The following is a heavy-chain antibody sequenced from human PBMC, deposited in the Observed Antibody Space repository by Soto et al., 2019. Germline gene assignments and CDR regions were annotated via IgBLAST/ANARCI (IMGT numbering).Heavy chain of an antibody. CDR3: ARGGGPSCGGDCYSNY. J-gene: IGHJ4*02. D-gene: IGHD2-21*02. CDR2: IYYSGST. CDR1: GGSISSGGYY. Sequence: QVQLQESGPGLVKPSQTLSLTCTVSGGSISSGGYYWSWIRQHPGKGLEWIGYIYYSGSTYYNPSPKSRVTNSVATSKNHFSLKLSSVTAADTAVYYCARGGGPSCGGDCYSNYWGQGTLVTVSS. V-gene: IGHV4-31*03.